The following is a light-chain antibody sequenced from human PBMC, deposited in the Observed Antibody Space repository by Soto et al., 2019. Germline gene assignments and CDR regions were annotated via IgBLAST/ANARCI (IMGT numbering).Light chain of an antibody. CDR3: VSYAGGTYV. CDR1: SSDVGGYIF. CDR2: DVN. Sequence: QSALTQPPSASGSPGQSVTISCTGTSSDVGGYIFVSWYQQHPGKAPKLMIYDVNKRPSGVPDRFSGSKSDNTASPTVSGLQAEDEADYYCVSYAGGTYVFGTGTKLTVL. J-gene: IGLJ1*01. V-gene: IGLV2-8*01.